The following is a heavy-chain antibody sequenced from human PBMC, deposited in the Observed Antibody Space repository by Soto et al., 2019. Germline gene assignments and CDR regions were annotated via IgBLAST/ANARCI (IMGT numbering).Heavy chain of an antibody. V-gene: IGHV1-2*02. Sequence: ASVKVSCKASGYSFSDYYVHWVRQAPGQGLECMGWINPNTGGTFYTQKFQGRVAMTRDTSISTAYMELSRLKSDDTAVYYCVRAHALGFSNWFDPWGRGTLVTVSS. D-gene: IGHD3-10*01. CDR2: INPNTGGT. CDR3: VRAHALGFSNWFDP. CDR1: GYSFSDYY. J-gene: IGHJ5*02.